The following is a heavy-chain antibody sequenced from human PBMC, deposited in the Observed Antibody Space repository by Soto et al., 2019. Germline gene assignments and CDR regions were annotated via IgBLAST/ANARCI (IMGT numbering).Heavy chain of an antibody. J-gene: IGHJ6*02. CDR2: IYYSGST. D-gene: IGHD5-12*01. Sequence: PSETLSLTCTVSGGSISSYYWSWIRQPPGKGLEWIGYIYYSGSTNYNPSLKSRVTISVDTSKNQFSLKLSSVTAADTAVYYCARFHSGLNYYYYYGMDVWGQGTTVTVSS. V-gene: IGHV4-59*01. CDR1: GGSISSYY. CDR3: ARFHSGLNYYYYYGMDV.